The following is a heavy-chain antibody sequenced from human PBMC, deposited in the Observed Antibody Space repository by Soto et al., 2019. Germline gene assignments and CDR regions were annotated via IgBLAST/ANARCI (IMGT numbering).Heavy chain of an antibody. CDR3: AKDMGEDGDSLYYYYDYIDF. CDR1: GFTFDDYA. D-gene: IGHD4-17*01. J-gene: IGHJ6*03. Sequence: EVQLVESGGGLVQPGRSLRLSCAASGFTFDDYAMHWVRQALGKGLEWVSGISWDSGRIGYADSVKGRFNICRDKAKNSLYLKMNSLRAEDTALYYCAKDMGEDGDSLYYYYDYIDFWGKGTTVTVSS. CDR2: ISWDSGRI. V-gene: IGHV3-9*01.